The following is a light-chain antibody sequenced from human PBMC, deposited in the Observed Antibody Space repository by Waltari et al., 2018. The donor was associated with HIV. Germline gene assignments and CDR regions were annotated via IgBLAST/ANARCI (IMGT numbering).Light chain of an antibody. CDR1: QGITNY. Sequence: DIQMTQSPSSLSASVGDRVTITCRATQGITNYLAWYQQKPGKAPKLLIYAASTLQSGVPRLFSGSGSGTDFTLSINSLQPEDVATYYCQNYNSAPQITFGHGTRVEMK. CDR3: QNYNSAPQIT. V-gene: IGKV1-27*01. CDR2: AAS. J-gene: IGKJ5*01.